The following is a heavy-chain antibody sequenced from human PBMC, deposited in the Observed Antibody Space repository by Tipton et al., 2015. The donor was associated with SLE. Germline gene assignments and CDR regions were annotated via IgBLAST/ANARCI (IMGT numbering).Heavy chain of an antibody. CDR3: ARGPSGWPIREPYFDY. Sequence: QLVQSGAEVKKPGSSGKVSCKASGGTFSSYAISWVRQAPGQGLEWMGGIIPIFGTANYAQKFQGRVTITADESTSTAYMELSSLRSEDTAVYYCARGPSGWPIREPYFDYWGQGTLVTVSS. J-gene: IGHJ4*02. D-gene: IGHD1-26*01. V-gene: IGHV1-69*01. CDR1: GGTFSSYA. CDR2: IIPIFGTA.